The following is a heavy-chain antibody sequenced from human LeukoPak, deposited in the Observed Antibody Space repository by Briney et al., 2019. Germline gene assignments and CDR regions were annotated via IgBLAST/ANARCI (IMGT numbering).Heavy chain of an antibody. Sequence: SVKVSCKASGGTFSSYAISWVRQAPGQGLEWMGGIIPIFGTANYAQKFQGRVTITADESTSTAYMELSSLRSEDTAVYYCARDVPYSSGWSYYYYYGMDVWGQGTTVTVSS. V-gene: IGHV1-69*13. D-gene: IGHD6-19*01. CDR1: GGTFSSYA. CDR2: IIPIFGTA. CDR3: ARDVPYSSGWSYYYYYGMDV. J-gene: IGHJ6*02.